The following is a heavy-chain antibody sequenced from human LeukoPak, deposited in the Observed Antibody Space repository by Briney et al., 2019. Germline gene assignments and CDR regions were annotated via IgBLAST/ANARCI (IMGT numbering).Heavy chain of an antibody. CDR2: ISGSGGST. CDR3: AKDGPLGMWELRGDFDY. J-gene: IGHJ4*02. D-gene: IGHD1-26*01. Sequence: AGGSLRLSCAASGFTFSSYGMSWVRQAPGKGLEWVSAISGSGGSTYYADSVKGRFTISRDNSKNTLYLQMNSLRAEDTAVYYCAKDGPLGMWELRGDFDYWGQGTLVTASS. CDR1: GFTFSSYG. V-gene: IGHV3-23*01.